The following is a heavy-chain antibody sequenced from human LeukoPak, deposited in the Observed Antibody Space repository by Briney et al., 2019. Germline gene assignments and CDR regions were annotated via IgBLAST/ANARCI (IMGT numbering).Heavy chain of an antibody. Sequence: SETLSLTCTVSGGSISSGSYYWSWIRQPAGKGLEWIGRIYTSGSTNYNPSLKSRVTISVDTSKNQFSLKLSSVTAADTAVYYCARDENGYGGNSEDAFDIWGQGTMVTVSS. J-gene: IGHJ3*02. D-gene: IGHD4-23*01. V-gene: IGHV4-61*02. CDR3: ARDENGYGGNSEDAFDI. CDR2: IYTSGST. CDR1: GGSISSGSYY.